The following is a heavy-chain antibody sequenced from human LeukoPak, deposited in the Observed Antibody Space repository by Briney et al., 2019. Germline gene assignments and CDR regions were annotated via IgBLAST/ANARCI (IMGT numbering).Heavy chain of an antibody. CDR2: ISWNSGSI. CDR1: GFTFHDYS. Sequence: GGSLRLSCAASGFTFHDYSMHWVRLAPGKGLEWVSGISWNSGSIGYADSVKGRFTISRDNAKNSLYLQMNSLRAEDTALYYCAKDTTTSITMVRGVTYFDYWGQGTLVTVSS. CDR3: AKDTTTSITMVRGVTYFDY. J-gene: IGHJ4*02. V-gene: IGHV3-9*01. D-gene: IGHD3-10*01.